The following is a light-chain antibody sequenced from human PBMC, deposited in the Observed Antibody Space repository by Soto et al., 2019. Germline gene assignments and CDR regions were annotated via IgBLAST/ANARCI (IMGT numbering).Light chain of an antibody. J-gene: IGKJ1*01. CDR2: DAS. CDR1: QSISSW. CDR3: QQYNSYSRT. Sequence: IQITQSPSTLSASVGDRFTITCRAIQSISSWLAWYQQKPGKAPKLLIYDASSLESGVPSRFSGSGSGTEFTLTISSLQPDDFATYYCQQYNSYSRTFGQGTKVEIK. V-gene: IGKV1-5*01.